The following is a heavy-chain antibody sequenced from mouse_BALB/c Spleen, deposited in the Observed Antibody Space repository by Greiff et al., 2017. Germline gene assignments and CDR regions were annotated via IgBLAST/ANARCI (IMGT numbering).Heavy chain of an antibody. CDR2: IDPANGNT. CDR1: GFNIKDTY. Sequence: VQLKESGAELVKPGASVKLSCTASGFNIKDTYMHWVKQRPEQGLEWIGRIDPANGNTKYDPKFQGKATITADTSSNTAYLQLSSLTSEDTAVYYCARDYDEDAMDYWGQGTSVTVSS. D-gene: IGHD2-4*01. CDR3: ARDYDEDAMDY. V-gene: IGHV14-3*02. J-gene: IGHJ4*01.